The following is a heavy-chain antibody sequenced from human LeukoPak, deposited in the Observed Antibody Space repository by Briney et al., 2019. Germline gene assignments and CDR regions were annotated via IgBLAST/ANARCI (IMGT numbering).Heavy chain of an antibody. Sequence: GGSLRLSCAASGFPFSSYWMHWVRQAPGKGLVWVSRINTDGSSTSYADSVKGRFTISRDNAKNTLYLQMNSLRAEDTAVYYCARVYDYVWGSYPNFDYWGQGTLVTVSS. V-gene: IGHV3-74*01. CDR1: GFPFSSYW. J-gene: IGHJ4*02. CDR2: INTDGSST. CDR3: ARVYDYVWGSYPNFDY. D-gene: IGHD3-16*02.